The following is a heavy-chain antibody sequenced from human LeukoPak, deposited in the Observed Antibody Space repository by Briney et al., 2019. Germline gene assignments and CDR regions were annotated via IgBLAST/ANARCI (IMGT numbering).Heavy chain of an antibody. CDR2: IIPIFGTA. CDR1: GGTFSSYA. J-gene: IGHJ4*02. Sequence: GASVKVSCKASGGTFSSYAISWVRQAPGQGLEWMGGIIPIFGTANYAQKFQGRVTITADESTSTAYMELSSLRSEDTAVYYCATFLNHQGYFDYWGQGTLVTVSS. V-gene: IGHV1-69*13. CDR3: ATFLNHQGYFDY. D-gene: IGHD1-14*01.